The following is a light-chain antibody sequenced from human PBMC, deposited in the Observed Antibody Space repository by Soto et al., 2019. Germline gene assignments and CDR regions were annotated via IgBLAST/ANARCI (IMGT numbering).Light chain of an antibody. CDR2: AAS. CDR1: QSISRY. V-gene: IGKV1-39*01. Sequence: DIQMTQSPSSLSASVGDRVTITCRASQSISRYLKWNQQKPGKAPKLLIYAASSLQSGVPSRFTGRGSGTDFTLTISSLQREDLATYYCHRTYSTPRAFGGRTKVDI. CDR3: HRTYSTPRA. J-gene: IGKJ4*01.